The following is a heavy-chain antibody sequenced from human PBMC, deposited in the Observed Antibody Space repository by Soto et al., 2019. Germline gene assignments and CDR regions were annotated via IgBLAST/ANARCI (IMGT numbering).Heavy chain of an antibody. CDR3: ARRSRDFWSGYHDYYYYGMDV. V-gene: IGHV1-3*01. CDR1: GYTFTSYA. D-gene: IGHD3-3*01. CDR2: INAGNGNT. Sequence: ASVKVSCKASGYTFTSYAMHWVRQAPGQRLEWMGWINAGNGNTKYSQKFQGRVTITRDTSASTAYMELSSLRSEDTAVYYCARRSRDFWSGYHDYYYYGMDVWGQGTTVTVSS. J-gene: IGHJ6*02.